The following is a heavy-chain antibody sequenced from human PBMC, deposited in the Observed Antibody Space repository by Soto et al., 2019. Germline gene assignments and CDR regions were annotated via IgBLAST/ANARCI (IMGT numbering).Heavy chain of an antibody. CDR3: ARADSYGEPGSY. CDR2: IKEDGSEK. J-gene: IGHJ4*02. D-gene: IGHD2-21*01. CDR1: GFTFSTSW. Sequence: PGGSLRLSCAASGFTFSTSWMSWVRQAPGKGLKWGDNIKEDGSEKYYVDSVKGRFTISRDHAKNSLYLQMNSLGADDTAVYYCARADSYGEPGSYWGQGNLVTVAS. V-gene: IGHV3-7*01.